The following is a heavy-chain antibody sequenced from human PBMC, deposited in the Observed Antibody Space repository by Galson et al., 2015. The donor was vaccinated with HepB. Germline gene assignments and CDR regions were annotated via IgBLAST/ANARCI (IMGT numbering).Heavy chain of an antibody. J-gene: IGHJ4*02. CDR1: GFSLSSSGVG. CDR3: AHRRKLTSYWSSFYFDY. CDR2: IYWDDDR. D-gene: IGHD2-2*01. Sequence: PALVKPTQTLTLTCTFSGFSLSSSGVGVGWIRQPPGKALEWLALIYWDDDRRYSPSLKNRLAITKDTSKNQVVLTMTNMDPVDTATYYCAHRRKLTSYWSSFYFDYWGQGARVTVSS. V-gene: IGHV2-5*02.